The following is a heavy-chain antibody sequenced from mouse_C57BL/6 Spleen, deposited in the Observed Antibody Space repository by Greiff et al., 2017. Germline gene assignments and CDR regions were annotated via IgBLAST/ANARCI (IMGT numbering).Heavy chain of an antibody. Sequence: QVQLQQSGPELVKPGASVKISCKASGYAFSSSWMNWVKQRPGKGLEWIGRIYPGDGDTNYNGKFKGKATLTADKSSSTAYIQLSSLTSEDSAVYFFAARDFSWFAYWGQGTLVTVSA. D-gene: IGHD3-3*01. J-gene: IGHJ3*01. CDR2: IYPGDGDT. CDR3: AARDFSWFAY. CDR1: GYAFSSSW. V-gene: IGHV1-82*01.